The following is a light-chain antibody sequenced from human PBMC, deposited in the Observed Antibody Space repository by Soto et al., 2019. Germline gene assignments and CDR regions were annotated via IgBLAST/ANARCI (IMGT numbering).Light chain of an antibody. J-gene: IGKJ3*01. CDR1: QAISSA. Sequence: GDRVTITCRASQAISSALAWYQQKPGKPPKLLIYDASTLQSGVPSRFSGTASGTDFTLTINSLQPEDFATYYCQQFNNWPVTFGPGTKVDI. CDR3: QQFNNWPVT. CDR2: DAS. V-gene: IGKV1D-13*01.